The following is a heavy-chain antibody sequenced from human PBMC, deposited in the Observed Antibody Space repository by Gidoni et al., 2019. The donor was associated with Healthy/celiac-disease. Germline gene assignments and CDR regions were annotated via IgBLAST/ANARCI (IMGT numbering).Heavy chain of an antibody. Sequence: EVQLLESGGGLEQPGGSLRISWEASGSTSSSYVISWVRQAPGKGMEWVAAISGSSGSTYYADSVKGRFTISRDNSKTTLFLQMNSLRAGDTAVYYCAKGRNGYQYYFDYWGQGTLVTVSS. CDR1: GSTSSSYV. J-gene: IGHJ4*02. CDR2: ISGSSGST. V-gene: IGHV3-23*01. CDR3: AKGRNGYQYYFDY. D-gene: IGHD2-2*01.